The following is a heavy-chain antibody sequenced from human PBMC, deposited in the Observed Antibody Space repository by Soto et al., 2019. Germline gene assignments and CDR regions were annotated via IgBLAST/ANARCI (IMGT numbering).Heavy chain of an antibody. CDR2: IIPMLGMS. D-gene: IGHD3-10*01. Sequence: QVQLVQSGAEVTKPGSSVTVSCTAFGDTFSRFTLSWVRQAPGQGLEWMGRIIPMLGMSNSALKFQGRVTITADKSTNKVYMHLNSLRSDDTAVYSCATSYGSGSAHFDSWGQGTRVTVSS. CDR3: ATSYGSGSAHFDS. CDR1: GDTFSRFT. V-gene: IGHV1-69*02. J-gene: IGHJ4*02.